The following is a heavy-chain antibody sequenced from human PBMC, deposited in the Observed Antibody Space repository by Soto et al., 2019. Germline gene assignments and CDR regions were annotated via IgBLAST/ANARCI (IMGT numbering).Heavy chain of an antibody. D-gene: IGHD4-17*01. Sequence: SETLSLTCTVSGGSISSSSYYWGWIRQPPGKGLEWIGSIYYSGSTYYNPPLKSRVTISVDTSKNQFSLKLSSVTAADTAVYYCARLIIPSTVTTFGYYYMDVWGKGTTVTVSS. CDR2: IYYSGST. J-gene: IGHJ6*03. V-gene: IGHV4-39*01. CDR3: ARLIIPSTVTTFGYYYMDV. CDR1: GGSISSSSYY.